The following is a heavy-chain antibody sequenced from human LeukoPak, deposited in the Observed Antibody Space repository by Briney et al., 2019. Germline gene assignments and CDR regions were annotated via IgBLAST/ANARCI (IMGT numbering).Heavy chain of an antibody. CDR1: GDSVSGISFY. Sequence: GSLRLSCTVSGDSVSGISFYWSWIRQPPGKGLQYIGYIQYSGSTNYDPSLKSRVTISVDTSKNQFSLKLSSVTAADTAVYYCARYYDSSGYWSTPHFDYWGQGTLVTVSS. D-gene: IGHD3-22*01. CDR2: IQYSGST. V-gene: IGHV4-61*01. J-gene: IGHJ4*02. CDR3: ARYYDSSGYWSTPHFDY.